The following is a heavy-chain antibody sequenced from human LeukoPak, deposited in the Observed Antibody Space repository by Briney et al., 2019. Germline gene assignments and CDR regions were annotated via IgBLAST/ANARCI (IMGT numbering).Heavy chain of an antibody. Sequence: PSETPSLTCTVSGGSISSYYWSWIRQPPGKGLEWIGYIYYSGSTNYNPSLKSRVTISVDTSKNQFSLKLSSVTAADTAVYYCARRQGDYWGQGTLVTVSS. CDR1: GGSISSYY. J-gene: IGHJ4*02. CDR2: IYYSGST. CDR3: ARRQGDY. V-gene: IGHV4-59*01.